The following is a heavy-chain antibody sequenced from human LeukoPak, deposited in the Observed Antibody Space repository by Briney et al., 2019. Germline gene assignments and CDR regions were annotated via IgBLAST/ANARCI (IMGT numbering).Heavy chain of an antibody. CDR2: INPNSGGT. Sequence: ASVKVSCKASGYTFTGYYMHWVRQAPGQGLEWMGWINPNSGGTNYAQKFQGRVTMTRDTSISTAYMELSRLRSDDTAVYYCAREGGGDLIAAAGPFDYWGQGTLVTVSS. V-gene: IGHV1-2*02. J-gene: IGHJ4*02. CDR3: AREGGGDLIAAAGPFDY. D-gene: IGHD6-13*01. CDR1: GYTFTGYY.